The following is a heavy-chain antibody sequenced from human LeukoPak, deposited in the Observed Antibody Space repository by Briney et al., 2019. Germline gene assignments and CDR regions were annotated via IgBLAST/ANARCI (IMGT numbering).Heavy chain of an antibody. CDR3: ASPGVAGLIQH. D-gene: IGHD7-27*01. J-gene: IGHJ1*01. V-gene: IGHV3-53*01. CDR2: IYSGGST. Sequence: GGSLRLSCAASGFTVSSNYMSWVRQAPGKGLEWVSVIYSGGSTYYADSVKGRFTISRDDSKNTLYLQMNSLRAEDTAVYYCASPGVAGLIQHWGQGTLVTVSS. CDR1: GFTVSSNY.